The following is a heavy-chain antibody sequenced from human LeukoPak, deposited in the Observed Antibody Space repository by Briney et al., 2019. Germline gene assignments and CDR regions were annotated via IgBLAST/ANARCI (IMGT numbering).Heavy chain of an antibody. CDR2: ISGRGEST. V-gene: IGHV3-23*01. CDR3: TKSFLTAAGVASF. Sequence: LSGGSLRLSCAASGFTFSSYAMSWVRQAPGKGLEWVSGISGRGESTYYADSVKGRFSISRDNSKSTLFLQVSSLRDEDTAVYYCTKSFLTAAGVASFWGQGTLVTVSS. CDR1: GFTFSSYA. D-gene: IGHD6-13*01. J-gene: IGHJ4*02.